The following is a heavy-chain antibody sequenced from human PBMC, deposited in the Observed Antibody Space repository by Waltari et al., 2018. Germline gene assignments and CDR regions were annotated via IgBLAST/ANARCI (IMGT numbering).Heavy chain of an antibody. D-gene: IGHD6-13*01. V-gene: IGHV3-43*01. CDR1: GFTFDDYT. J-gene: IGHJ4*02. CDR2: ISWDGGST. CDR3: AKEVQEAGPGNYFDY. Sequence: EVQLVESGGVVVQPGGSLRLSCAASGFTFDDYTMHWVRQATGKGLEWVSLISWDGGSTYYADSVKGRFTISRDNSKNSLYLQMNSLRTEDTALYYCAKEVQEAGPGNYFDYWGQGTLVTVSS.